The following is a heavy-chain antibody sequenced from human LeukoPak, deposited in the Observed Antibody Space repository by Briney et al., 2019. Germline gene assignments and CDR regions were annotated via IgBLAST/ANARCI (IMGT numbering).Heavy chain of an antibody. J-gene: IGHJ4*02. Sequence: GGSLRLSCAASGSTFSDYYMSWIRQAPGKGLEWVGRIKSKTDVGTTDYAAPVKGRFTISRDDSKNTLYLQMNSLKTEDTAVYYCTTGGVGALANYFDYWGQGTLVTVSS. CDR2: IKSKTDVGTT. CDR1: GSTFSDYY. V-gene: IGHV3-15*01. CDR3: TTGGVGALANYFDY. D-gene: IGHD1-26*01.